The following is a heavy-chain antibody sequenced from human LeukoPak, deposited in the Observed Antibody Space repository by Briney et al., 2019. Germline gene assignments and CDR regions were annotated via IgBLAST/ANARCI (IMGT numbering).Heavy chain of an antibody. D-gene: IGHD2-21*02. CDR1: GFTFSNYA. J-gene: IGHJ4*02. V-gene: IGHV3-33*08. CDR3: ARKGGEVTSYFDY. Sequence: GGSLRLSCVASGFTFSNYAMSWVRQAPGKGLEWVAVIWYDGSNKYYADSVKGRFTISRDNSKNTLYLQMNSLRAEDTAVYYCARKGGEVTSYFDYWGQGTLVTVSS. CDR2: IWYDGSNK.